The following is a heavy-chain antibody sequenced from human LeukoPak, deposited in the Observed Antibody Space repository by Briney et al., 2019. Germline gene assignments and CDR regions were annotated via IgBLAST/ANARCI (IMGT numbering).Heavy chain of an antibody. Sequence: GGSLRLPCAASGFTFEDYGMNWVRQVPGKGPEWVCGINWNGGGRRYADSVKGRFNISRDNAKNSLYLQMNSLRVDDTAFYYCARDAVPSGRSWFDPWGQGTLVTVSS. CDR3: ARDAVPSGRSWFDP. J-gene: IGHJ5*02. D-gene: IGHD4-17*01. CDR1: GFTFEDYG. V-gene: IGHV3-20*04. CDR2: INWNGGGR.